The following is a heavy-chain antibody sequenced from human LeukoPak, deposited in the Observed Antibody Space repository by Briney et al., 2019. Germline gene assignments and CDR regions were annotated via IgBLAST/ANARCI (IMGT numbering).Heavy chain of an antibody. D-gene: IGHD2-15*01. V-gene: IGHV4-59*04. CDR3: ASPLLNCSGGSCYFDY. CDR1: GGSISSYY. Sequence: PSETLSLTCTVSGGSISSYYWSWIRQPPEKGLEWIGYIYYSGSTYYNPSLKSRVTISVDTSKNQFSLKLSSVTAADTAVYYCASPLLNCSGGSCYFDYWGQGTLVTVSS. CDR2: IYYSGST. J-gene: IGHJ4*02.